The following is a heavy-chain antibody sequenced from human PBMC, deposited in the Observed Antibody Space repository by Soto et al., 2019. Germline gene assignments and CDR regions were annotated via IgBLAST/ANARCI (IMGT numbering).Heavy chain of an antibody. CDR2: IYPGDFDT. J-gene: IGHJ5*02. V-gene: IGHV5-51*01. D-gene: IGHD2-8*01. CDR3: ARLNCTNGVCSLGGGWFDP. CDR1: GYSFTSYW. Sequence: GESLKISCKGSGYSFTSYWIGWVRQMPGKSLKWLGIIYPGDFDTSYSLSFLVQVTILADKSFSTAFLQWSSLKVSDTAMYYCARLNCTNGVCSLGGGWFDPWGQGTLVTVSS.